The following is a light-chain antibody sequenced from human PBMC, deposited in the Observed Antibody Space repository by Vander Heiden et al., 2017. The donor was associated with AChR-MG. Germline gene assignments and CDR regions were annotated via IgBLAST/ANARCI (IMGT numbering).Light chain of an antibody. CDR2: AAS. CDR1: QSVSSN. Sequence: EIVMTQSPATLSVSPGERATLSCRTSQSVSSNLAWYQQRPGQAPRLVMYAASARATGIPARFSGSGSGTEFTLTINSLQPEDFAVYYCQQYDNWPRTFGQGTKLEIQ. CDR3: QQYDNWPRT. V-gene: IGKV3-15*01. J-gene: IGKJ2*01.